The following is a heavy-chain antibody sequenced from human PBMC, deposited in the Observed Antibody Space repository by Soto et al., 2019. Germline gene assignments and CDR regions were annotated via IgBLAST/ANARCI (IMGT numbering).Heavy chain of an antibody. V-gene: IGHV3-30*03. CDR1: GFTFSTHG. D-gene: IGHD3-3*01. CDR2: ISYDGSNK. Sequence: QVQLVESGGGVVQPGKSLRLSCAASGFTFSTHGMHWVRQAPGKGLEWVAVISYDGSNKYYADSVKGRFTISRDNSKATLSLQMPCLPAEDTPMYYSSRCVFEVVNNYMAFSRTGTTVTVS. CDR3: SRCVFEVVNNYMAF. J-gene: IGHJ6*03.